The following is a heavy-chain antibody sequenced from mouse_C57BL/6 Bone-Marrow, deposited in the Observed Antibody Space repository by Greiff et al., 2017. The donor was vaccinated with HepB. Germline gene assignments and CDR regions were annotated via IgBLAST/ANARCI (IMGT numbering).Heavy chain of an antibody. CDR1: GYTFTSYW. Sequence: QVQLKQPGAELVKPGASVKLSCKASGYTFTSYWMHWVKQRPGQGLEWIGMIHPNSGSTNYNEKFKSKATLTVDKSSSTAYMQLSSLTSEDSAVYYCAREGTDYYGSSYYFDYWGQGTTLTVSS. J-gene: IGHJ2*01. CDR3: AREGTDYYGSSYYFDY. V-gene: IGHV1-64*01. CDR2: IHPNSGST. D-gene: IGHD1-1*01.